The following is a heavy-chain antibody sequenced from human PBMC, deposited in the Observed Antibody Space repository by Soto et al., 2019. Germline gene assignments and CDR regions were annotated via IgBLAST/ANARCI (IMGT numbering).Heavy chain of an antibody. CDR3: ATELGENPASPFDS. CDR1: GVTFTSET. D-gene: IGHD2-21*01. Sequence: QVQLVQSGAEVKKPGSSVKVSCKASGVTFTSETISWVRQAPGQGLEWMGGIIPLFGAANYAQKFQGRLTITAGESTSTVYMELSSLRSDDMAVYYCATELGENPASPFDSWGQGTLVTVSS. CDR2: IIPLFGAA. V-gene: IGHV1-69*01. J-gene: IGHJ4*02.